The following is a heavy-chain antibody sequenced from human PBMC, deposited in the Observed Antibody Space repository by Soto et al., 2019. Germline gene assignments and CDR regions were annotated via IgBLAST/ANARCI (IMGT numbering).Heavy chain of an antibody. Sequence: QVQLQESGPGLVKPSETLSLTCTVSGGSVSSGSYYWSWIRQPPGKGLEWIGYIYYSGSTNYNPSLKGRVTISVDTSKNQFSLKLSSVTAADTAVYYCATYCSGGSCYFPLFDYWGQGTLVTVSS. D-gene: IGHD2-15*01. CDR3: ATYCSGGSCYFPLFDY. V-gene: IGHV4-61*01. J-gene: IGHJ4*02. CDR1: GGSVSSGSYY. CDR2: IYYSGST.